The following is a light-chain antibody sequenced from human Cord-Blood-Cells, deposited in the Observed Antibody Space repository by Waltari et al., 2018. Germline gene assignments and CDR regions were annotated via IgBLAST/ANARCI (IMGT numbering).Light chain of an antibody. V-gene: IGKV2-28*01. CDR2: LGS. CDR1: QSLLHSNGYNY. Sequence: DIVMTRSPLSLPVTPGEPPSISCRSSQSLLHSNGYNYLDWYLQKPGQSPQPLIYLGSTRASGVPDRFSGSGSGTDFTLKISRVEAEDVGVYYCMQALQTPPWTFGQGTKVEIK. CDR3: MQALQTPPWT. J-gene: IGKJ1*01.